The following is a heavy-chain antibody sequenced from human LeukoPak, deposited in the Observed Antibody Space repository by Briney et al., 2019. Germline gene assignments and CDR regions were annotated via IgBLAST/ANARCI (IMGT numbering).Heavy chain of an antibody. CDR2: VYYSGST. J-gene: IGHJ4*02. CDR3: AASYSTSWPEIDY. Sequence: SETLSLTCTVSGGSITTYYWNWIRQPPGKGLEWIGTVYYSGSTYYNPSLESRVTLFVDTSKNQFSLKLSSVTVADTAVYYCAASYSTSWPEIDYWGQGTLVTVSS. D-gene: IGHD6-13*01. CDR1: GGSITTYY. V-gene: IGHV4-59*04.